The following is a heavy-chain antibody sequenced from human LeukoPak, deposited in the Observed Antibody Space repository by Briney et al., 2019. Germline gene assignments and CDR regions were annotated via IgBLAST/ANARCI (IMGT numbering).Heavy chain of an antibody. J-gene: IGHJ4*02. CDR3: AREVVAGTFDS. V-gene: IGHV3-11*01. D-gene: IGHD6-19*01. Sequence: GGSLRLSCAASGFIISDFTMNWVRQAPGKGLEWVSDIGSSDNIISYADSVKGRFTISRDIAKNSLYLQVNSLRVEDTAVYYCAREVVAGTFDSWGQSTLVTVSS. CDR1: GFIISDFT. CDR2: IGSSDNII.